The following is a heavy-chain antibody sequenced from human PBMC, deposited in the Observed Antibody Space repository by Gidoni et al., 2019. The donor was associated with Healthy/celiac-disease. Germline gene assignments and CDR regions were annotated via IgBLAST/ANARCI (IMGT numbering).Heavy chain of an antibody. CDR2: ISSSSSYI. Sequence: EVQLVESGGGLVKPGGSLRLSCADSGFTFSSSSMHGVRQAPGKGLEWVSSISSSSSYIYYADSVKGRFTISRDNAKNSLYLQMNSLRAEDTAVYYCARGLYCSSTSCYSKDDAFDIWGQGTMVTVSS. CDR1: GFTFSSSS. D-gene: IGHD2-2*02. J-gene: IGHJ3*02. V-gene: IGHV3-21*01. CDR3: ARGLYCSSTSCYSKDDAFDI.